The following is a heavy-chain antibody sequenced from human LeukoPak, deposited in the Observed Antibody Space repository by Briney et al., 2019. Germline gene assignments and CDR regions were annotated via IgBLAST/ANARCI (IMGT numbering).Heavy chain of an antibody. D-gene: IGHD1-26*01. V-gene: IGHV3-23*01. J-gene: IGHJ4*02. CDR1: GFTFSSYA. CDR3: VRDGVGGTKFFGYFDY. CDR2: ISTSGGST. Sequence: PGGSLRLSCAASGFTFSSYAMSWVRQAPGKGLEWVSAISTSGGSTYYADSMKGRFTISRDNSKNTLYLQMNSLRAEDTAVYYCVRDGVGGTKFFGYFDYWGQGAPVTVSS.